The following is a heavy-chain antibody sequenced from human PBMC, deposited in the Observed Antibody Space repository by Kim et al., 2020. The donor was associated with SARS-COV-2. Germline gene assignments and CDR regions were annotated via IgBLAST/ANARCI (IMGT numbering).Heavy chain of an antibody. CDR1: GFTVSSNY. D-gene: IGHD3-3*01. CDR2: ISSGGST. V-gene: IGHV3-53*01. CDR3: ARDFGLYYYYGMDV. Sequence: GGSLRLSCAASGFTVSSNYMSWVRQAQGKGLEWVSVISSGGSTYYADSVKGRFTISRDNSKNTLYLQMNSLRAEDTAVYYCARDFGLYYYYGMDVWGQGTTVTVSS. J-gene: IGHJ6*02.